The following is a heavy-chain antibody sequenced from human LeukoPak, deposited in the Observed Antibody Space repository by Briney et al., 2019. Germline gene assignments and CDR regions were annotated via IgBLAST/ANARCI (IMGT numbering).Heavy chain of an antibody. CDR3: ARGPNSNWSGLDF. J-gene: IGHJ4*02. CDR2: ISPTGSTT. V-gene: IGHV3-74*01. Sequence: GGSLRLSCTASGFSFSGHWMHWARQLPGKGLVWVSRISPTGSTTSYADSVKGRFTVSRDNAKNTLYLQVNNLRAEETAVYYCARGPNSNWSGLDFWGQGTLLTVSS. D-gene: IGHD6-6*01. CDR1: GFSFSGHW.